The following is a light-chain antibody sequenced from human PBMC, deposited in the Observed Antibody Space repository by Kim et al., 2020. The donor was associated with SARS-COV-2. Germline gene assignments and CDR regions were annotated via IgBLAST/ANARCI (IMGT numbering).Light chain of an antibody. V-gene: IGKV1-17*03. CDR1: QSINKF. CDR2: GAS. Sequence: SASVGDRVAITCRASQSINKFLAWFQQKPGKVPTRLIYGASTLQSGVPSRFSGSGSGTEFTLTIDSLQPEDFATYYCLQHFSLPYTFGQGTKLEI. CDR3: LQHFSLPYT. J-gene: IGKJ2*01.